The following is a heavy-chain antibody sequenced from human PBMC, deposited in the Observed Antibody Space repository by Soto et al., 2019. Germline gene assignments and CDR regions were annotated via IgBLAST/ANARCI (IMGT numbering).Heavy chain of an antibody. CDR3: ARVGGGSSSVGDYYYYYYIDV. J-gene: IGHJ6*03. D-gene: IGHD6-6*01. CDR2: ISSSSSYI. V-gene: IGHV3-21*01. Sequence: GGSLRLSCAASGFTFSSYSMNWVRQAPGKGLEWVSSISSSSSYIYYADSVKGRFTISRDNTKNSLYLQMNSRRAEDTAVYYCARVGGGSSSVGDYYYYYYIDVWGKGTTVTVSS. CDR1: GFTFSSYS.